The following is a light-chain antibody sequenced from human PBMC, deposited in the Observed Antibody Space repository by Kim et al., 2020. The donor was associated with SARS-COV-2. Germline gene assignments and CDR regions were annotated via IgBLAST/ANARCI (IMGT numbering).Light chain of an antibody. CDR2: GAS. CDR1: HSLDSNF. V-gene: IGKV3-20*01. CDR3: QQYGNSPLT. Sequence: EIVLTQSPGTLSLSPGERATLSCRASHSLDSNFLAWHQQRPGQAPRLLIYGASNRDTGIPYRFSGSGSGTDFTLTISSLEPEDFAVYYCQQYGNSPLTFGQGTRLEIK. J-gene: IGKJ5*01.